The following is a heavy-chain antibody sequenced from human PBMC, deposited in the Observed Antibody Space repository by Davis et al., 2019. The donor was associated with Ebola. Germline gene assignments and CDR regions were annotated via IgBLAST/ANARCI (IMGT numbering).Heavy chain of an antibody. V-gene: IGHV4-31*02. J-gene: IGHJ4*02. CDR3: ARGLGNCSSTSCYPMFYFDY. D-gene: IGHD2-2*01. Sequence: NWIRQHPGKGLEWIGYIYYSGSTYYNPSLNSRVTISMDTSKNQFSLRLSSVTAADTAVYYCARGLGNCSSTSCYPMFYFDYWGQGTLVTVSS. CDR2: IYYSGST.